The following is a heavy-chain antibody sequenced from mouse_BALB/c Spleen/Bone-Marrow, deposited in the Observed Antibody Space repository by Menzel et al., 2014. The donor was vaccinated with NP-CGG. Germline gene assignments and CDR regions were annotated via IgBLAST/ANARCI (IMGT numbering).Heavy chain of an antibody. CDR1: GYTFTSYW. CDR3: TRGLGAMDY. CDR2: IYPSDSYT. Sequence: QVQLQQSGAELVRPGASVKLSCKASGYTFTSYWINWVKQRPGQGLEWIGNIYPSDSYTNYNQKFKDKATLTVDKSSSTAYMQPSSPTSEDSAVYYCTRGLGAMDYWGQGTSVTVSS. V-gene: IGHV1-69*02. D-gene: IGHD3-3*01. J-gene: IGHJ4*01.